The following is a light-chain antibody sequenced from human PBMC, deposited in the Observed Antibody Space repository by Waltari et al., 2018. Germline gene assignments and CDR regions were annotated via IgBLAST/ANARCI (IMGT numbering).Light chain of an antibody. CDR3: SSYTDTNTLHVV. J-gene: IGLJ2*01. Sequence: SALTQPASVSGSPGQSITTSCTGTSSDLGDFNYISCYQQHPGEGPKLIIYGVTKRPSGVSNRFSGSKSGNTASLTISGLQADDEAEYFCSSYTDTNTLHVVFGGGTKLSVL. CDR1: SSDLGDFNY. CDR2: GVT. V-gene: IGLV2-14*03.